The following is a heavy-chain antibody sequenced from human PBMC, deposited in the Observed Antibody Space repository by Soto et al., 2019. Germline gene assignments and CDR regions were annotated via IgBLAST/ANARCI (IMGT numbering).Heavy chain of an antibody. J-gene: IGHJ4*02. CDR1: GFSVSTYV. V-gene: IGHV3-23*01. CDR3: VKGWLDY. Sequence: EVQLLESGGGLVQPGGSLRLSCAVSGFSVSTYVMGWVRQAPGKGLEWVSGISVSGGSTYYADSVKGRFAISRDNSKNTLDLQMNSLRAGDTAIYYCVKGWLDYWGQGTLVSVSS. CDR2: ISVSGGST.